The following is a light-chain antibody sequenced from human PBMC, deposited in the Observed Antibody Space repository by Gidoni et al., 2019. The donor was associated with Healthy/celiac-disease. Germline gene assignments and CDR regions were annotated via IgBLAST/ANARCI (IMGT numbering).Light chain of an antibody. Sequence: ELVLTQSPGTLSLSPGERATLSCRASQSLSSSYLALYQQKPGQAPRLLIYGASSRATGIPDRFSGSGSGTDFTLTISRLEPEDFAVYYCQQYGSSFTFGPGTKVDIK. CDR1: QSLSSSY. CDR3: QQYGSSFT. V-gene: IGKV3-20*01. CDR2: GAS. J-gene: IGKJ3*01.